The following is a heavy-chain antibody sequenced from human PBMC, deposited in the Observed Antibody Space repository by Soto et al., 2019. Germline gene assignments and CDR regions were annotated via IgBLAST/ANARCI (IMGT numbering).Heavy chain of an antibody. CDR1: GFTFSSYA. CDR2: ISGSGGST. V-gene: IGHV3-23*01. D-gene: IGHD3-22*01. Sequence: EVQLLESGGGLVQPGGSLRLSCAASGFTFSSYAMSWVRQAPGKGLEWVSAISGSGGSTYYADSVKGRFTISRDNSKNTLNLQMNSLRAEDTDVYYCAKEDYYDGSAYYHGGQGTLVTFSA. CDR3: AKEDYYDGSAYYH. J-gene: IGHJ4*02.